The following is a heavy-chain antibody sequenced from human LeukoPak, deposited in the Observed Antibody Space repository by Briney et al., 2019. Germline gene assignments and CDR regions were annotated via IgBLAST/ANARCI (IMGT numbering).Heavy chain of an antibody. D-gene: IGHD3-22*01. CDR1: EFSVGSNY. CDR3: VRDWGYDSSGYWQKYFDT. V-gene: IGHV3-74*01. Sequence: GGSLRLSCAASEFSVGSNYMTCVRQAPGKGLVWVSRINHDGSSTNYADSVKGRFTISRDNAKNTVYLQINRLRAEETAVYYCVRDWGYDSSGYWQKYFDTWGQGTLVTVSS. CDR2: INHDGSST. J-gene: IGHJ4*02.